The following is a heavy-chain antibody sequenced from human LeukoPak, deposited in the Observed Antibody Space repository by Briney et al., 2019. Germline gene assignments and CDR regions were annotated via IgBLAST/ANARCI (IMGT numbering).Heavy chain of an antibody. CDR3: ARHLKLAYCGGDCPGWFDP. D-gene: IGHD2-21*02. V-gene: IGHV3-53*01. Sequence: SGGSLRLSCAASGFTVSSNYMSWVRQAPGKGLEWVSVIYSGGSTYYADSMKGRFTISRDNSKNTLYLQMNSLRAEDTAVYYCARHLKLAYCGGDCPGWFDPWGQGTLVTVSS. CDR1: GFTVSSNY. CDR2: IYSGGST. J-gene: IGHJ5*02.